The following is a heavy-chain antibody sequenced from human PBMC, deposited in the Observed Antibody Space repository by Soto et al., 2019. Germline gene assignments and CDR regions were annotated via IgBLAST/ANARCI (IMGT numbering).Heavy chain of an antibody. V-gene: IGHV3-30*18. Sequence: QVQLVESGGGVVQPGRSLRLSCAASGFTFSSYGMHWVRQAPGKGLEWVAVISYDGSNKYYADSVKGRFTISRDNSKNTLYLEMNSLRSDDTAVYYCAKDRGEVVLAAPFDYWGQGTLVTVSS. D-gene: IGHD2-15*01. CDR2: ISYDGSNK. J-gene: IGHJ4*02. CDR3: AKDRGEVVLAAPFDY. CDR1: GFTFSSYG.